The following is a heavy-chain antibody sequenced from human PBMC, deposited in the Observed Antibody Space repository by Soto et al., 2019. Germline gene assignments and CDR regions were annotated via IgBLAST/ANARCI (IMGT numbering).Heavy chain of an antibody. CDR2: ISAFNGNT. CDR3: ARDRGVAPPVAGSTHYFYYMDV. Sequence: QDQLLQSGAEVKKPGASVTVSCKASGYSFTNYGITWVRQAPGQGLEWMGWISAFNGNTHYAQKLQGRVTMTTDASTSTAYMQLRRLRSDDTAVYYCARDRGVAPPVAGSTHYFYYMDVWGKGTTVTVSS. V-gene: IGHV1-18*01. D-gene: IGHD6-19*01. J-gene: IGHJ6*03. CDR1: GYSFTNYG.